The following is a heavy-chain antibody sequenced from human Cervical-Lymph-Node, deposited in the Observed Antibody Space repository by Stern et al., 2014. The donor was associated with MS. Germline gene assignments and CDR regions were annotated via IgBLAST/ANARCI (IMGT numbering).Heavy chain of an antibody. J-gene: IGHJ4*02. Sequence: EVQLVESGAEVKKPGESLKISCKLSGYSFTIYYIAWVRQMPGKGLEWIGVIYPYDSDTTYSPSFQCHVTSSADKSITTAYLQWSSLRASDTAMYYCARHVQGFDYWGQGTLVTVSS. V-gene: IGHV5-51*01. CDR3: ARHVQGFDY. CDR1: GYSFTIYY. CDR2: IYPYDSDT.